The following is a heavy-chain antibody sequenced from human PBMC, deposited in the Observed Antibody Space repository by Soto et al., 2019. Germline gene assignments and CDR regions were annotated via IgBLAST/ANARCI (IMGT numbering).Heavy chain of an antibody. Sequence: ASVKVSCKASGYTFTGYYMFWVRQAPGQGLEWTGWINPNSGATNYAQKFQGRVTMITDTSISTGYMELRRLRSDDTAFYYCARGGRIGSGFEEGLDYWRQGTLVTVSS. D-gene: IGHD5-12*01. V-gene: IGHV1-2*02. CDR1: GYTFTGYY. CDR2: INPNSGAT. J-gene: IGHJ4*02. CDR3: ARGGRIGSGFEEGLDY.